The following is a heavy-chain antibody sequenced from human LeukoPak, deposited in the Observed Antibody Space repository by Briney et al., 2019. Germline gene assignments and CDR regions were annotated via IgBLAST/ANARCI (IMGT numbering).Heavy chain of an antibody. V-gene: IGHV4-38-2*02. D-gene: IGHD6-19*01. CDR2: IYHSGST. J-gene: IGHJ4*02. CDR3: ARGLEQWLVNYFDY. CDR1: GYSISSGYY. Sequence: SETLSLTCTVSGYSISSGYYWGWIRQPPGKGLEWIGSIYHSGSTYYNPSLKSRVTISVDTSKNQFSLKLSSVTAADTAVYYRARGLEQWLVNYFDYWGQGTLVTVSS.